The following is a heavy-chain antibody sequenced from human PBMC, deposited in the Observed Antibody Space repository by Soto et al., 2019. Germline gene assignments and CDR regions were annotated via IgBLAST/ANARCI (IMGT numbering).Heavy chain of an antibody. Sequence: QVKLVESGGGVVQPGRSLRLSCAASGFTFSSYGMHWVRQAPGKGLEWVAVISYDGSNKYYADSGKGRFTISRDNSKNTLYLHMARLGAEDTAVYYCAKGLSLGVEDYIWGSYRYDDAFASWGQGTMVTVSS. V-gene: IGHV3-30*18. CDR1: GFTFSSYG. J-gene: IGHJ3*02. CDR2: ISYDGSNK. CDR3: AKGLSLGVEDYIWGSYRYDDAFAS. D-gene: IGHD3-16*02.